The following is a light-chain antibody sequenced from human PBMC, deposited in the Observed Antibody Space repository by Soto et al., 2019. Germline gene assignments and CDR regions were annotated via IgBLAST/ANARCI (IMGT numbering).Light chain of an antibody. CDR1: QVITND. J-gene: IGKJ5*01. Sequence: DIQITQSPSSLSASVGDRLTITCRASQVITNDLGWYQQKPGKVPKLLIYAASTLQSGVPSRFSGSGSGTDFTLTISSLQPEDVATYYCQKYNSAPQTFGQGTRLEIK. CDR2: AAS. CDR3: QKYNSAPQT. V-gene: IGKV1-27*01.